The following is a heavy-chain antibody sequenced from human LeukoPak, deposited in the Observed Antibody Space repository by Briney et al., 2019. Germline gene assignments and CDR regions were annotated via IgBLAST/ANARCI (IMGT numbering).Heavy chain of an antibody. CDR3: ARVSSKPPHIWFDP. V-gene: IGHV4-59*01. Sequence: SETLSLTCTVSGGSISSYYWSWIRQPPGKGLEWIGDIYYSGSTNYNPSLKSRVTISVDTSKNQFSLKLSSVTAADTAVYYCARVSSKPPHIWFDPWGQGTLVTVSS. CDR2: IYYSGST. CDR1: GGSISSYY. J-gene: IGHJ5*02. D-gene: IGHD4-11*01.